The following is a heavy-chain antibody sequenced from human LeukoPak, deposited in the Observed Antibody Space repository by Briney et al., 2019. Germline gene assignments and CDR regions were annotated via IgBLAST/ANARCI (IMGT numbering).Heavy chain of an antibody. V-gene: IGHV3-33*01. CDR1: GFTFSSYG. CDR3: ARAVDTAMVINY. Sequence: PGRSLRLSCAASGFTFSSYGMHWVRQAPGKGLEWVAVIWYDGSNKHYADSVKGRFTISRDNSKNTLYLQMNSLRAEDTAVYYCARAVDTAMVINYWGQGTLVTVSS. D-gene: IGHD5-18*01. CDR2: IWYDGSNK. J-gene: IGHJ4*02.